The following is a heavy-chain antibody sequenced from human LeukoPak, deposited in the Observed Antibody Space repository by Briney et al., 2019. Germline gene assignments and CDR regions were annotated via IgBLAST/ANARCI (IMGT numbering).Heavy chain of an antibody. CDR1: GGSFSGYY. J-gene: IGHJ6*02. CDR2: INHSGST. CDR3: ARGPNLRGVIGIPYYYYGMDV. Sequence: PSETLSLTCAVYGGSFSGYYWSWLRQPPGKGLEWLGEINHSGSTNYNPSLKSRVTISVDPSKNQFSLKLSSVTAADTAVYYCARGPNLRGVIGIPYYYYGMDVWGQGTTVTVSS. V-gene: IGHV4-34*01. D-gene: IGHD3-10*01.